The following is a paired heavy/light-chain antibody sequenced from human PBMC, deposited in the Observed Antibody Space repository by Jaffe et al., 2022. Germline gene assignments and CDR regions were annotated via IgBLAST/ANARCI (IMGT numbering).Heavy chain of an antibody. CDR1: GGSIIRSTW. Sequence: QVQLQESGPGLVKPSGTLSLTCAVSGGSIIRSTWWSWIRQPPGKGLEWIGETYHSGSTNYNPSLKSRVTISVDTSKNQFSLNLTSVTAADTAVYYCAKRGQSLESGYYYMDVWGKGTTVTVSS. CDR2: TYHSGST. V-gene: IGHV4-4*02. D-gene: IGHD3-3*01. CDR3: AKRGQSLESGYYYMDV. J-gene: IGHJ6*03.
Light chain of an antibody. CDR3: QQIYSTLPIT. V-gene: IGKV1-39*01. CDR2: GAT. J-gene: IGKJ5*01. CDR1: QTITAS. Sequence: DIQMTQSPSSLSASVGDRVTITCRASQTITASLNWYQQKPGKAPKLLVFGATSLQSGVPSRFSGSGSGTDFTLTISSLQPEDFATYYCQQIYSTLPITFGQGTRLEIK.